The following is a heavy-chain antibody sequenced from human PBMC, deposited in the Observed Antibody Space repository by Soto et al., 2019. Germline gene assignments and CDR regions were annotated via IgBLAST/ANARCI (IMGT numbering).Heavy chain of an antibody. V-gene: IGHV1-18*01. D-gene: IGHD2-2*01. CDR2: ISAYNGNT. CDR3: ARAQCASCGRNGRLDS. Sequence: QVQLVQSGAEVKKPGASVKVSCKASGYTFTSYGISWVRQAPGQGLEWMGWISAYNGNTNYAQKLQGRVTMTTDTAKSTANKELRSLGSDGTAVYYGARAQCASCGRNGRLDSWSQVTRVTVSS. CDR1: GYTFTSYG. J-gene: IGHJ5*01.